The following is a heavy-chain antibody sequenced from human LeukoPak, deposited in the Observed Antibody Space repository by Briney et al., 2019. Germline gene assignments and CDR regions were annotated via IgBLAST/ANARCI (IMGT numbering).Heavy chain of an antibody. CDR1: GYSFTSYG. J-gene: IGHJ5*02. V-gene: IGHV1-18*01. D-gene: IGHD2-15*01. CDR2: IGGYTGHT. Sequence: ASVKVSCKTSGYSFTSYGVTWVRQAPGQGLEWMGWIGGYTGHTNYVQKFQGRVTMTTDTSTSTAYMELRSLTSDDTAVYHCARDGSCSGGGCAMDGWFDPWGQGTLVTVSS. CDR3: ARDGSCSGGGCAMDGWFDP.